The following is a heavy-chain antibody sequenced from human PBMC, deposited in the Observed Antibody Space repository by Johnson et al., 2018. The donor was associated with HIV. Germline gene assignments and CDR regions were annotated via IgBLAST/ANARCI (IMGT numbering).Heavy chain of an antibody. CDR2: ISWNSGSI. J-gene: IGHJ3*02. CDR1: GFTFDDYA. D-gene: IGHD3-22*01. V-gene: IGHV3-9*01. CDR3: AKVYYDSSGYGAFDI. Sequence: VQLVEYGGGLVQPGRSLRLSCAASGFTFDDYAMHWVRQAPGKGLEWFSGISWNSGSIGYADSVKGRFTISRDNAKNSLYLQMNSLRAEDTALYYCAKVYYDSSGYGAFDIWGQGTMVTVSS.